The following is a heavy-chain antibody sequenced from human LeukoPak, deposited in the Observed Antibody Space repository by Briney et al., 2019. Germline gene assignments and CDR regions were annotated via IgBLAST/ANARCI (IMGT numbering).Heavy chain of an antibody. CDR2: ISPSSSYI. D-gene: IGHD2/OR15-2a*01. CDR3: ARGNTPTYYYYGMDV. CDR1: GFTFSSYS. V-gene: IGHV3-21*01. Sequence: GGSLRLSCAASGFTFSSYSMNWVRQAPGKGLEWVSSISPSSSYIYYADSLKGRFTISRDNAKNSLYLQMNSLRAEDTAVYYCARGNTPTYYYYGMDVWGQGTTVTVSS. J-gene: IGHJ6*02.